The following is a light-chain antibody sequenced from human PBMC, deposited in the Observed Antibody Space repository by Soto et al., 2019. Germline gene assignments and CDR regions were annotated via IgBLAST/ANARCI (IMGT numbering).Light chain of an antibody. Sequence: EIVMTQSPATLSVSPGERATLSCRASQSVSSSLAWYQHKPGQAPRLLIYGASTRATGIPARFSGSGSGTEFTLTISSLQSEDLAVYYCQQYKNWLTWTFGQGTMVEI. CDR2: GAS. J-gene: IGKJ1*01. V-gene: IGKV3-15*01. CDR3: QQYKNWLTWT. CDR1: QSVSSS.